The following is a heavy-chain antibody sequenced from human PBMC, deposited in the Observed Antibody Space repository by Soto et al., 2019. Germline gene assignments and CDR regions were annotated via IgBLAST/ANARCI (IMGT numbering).Heavy chain of an antibody. J-gene: IGHJ4*02. CDR3: AAVGDCSSTSCYGFDY. D-gene: IGHD2-2*01. Sequence: ASVKVSCKASGYTFTSYGISWVRQAPGQGLEWMGWISAYNGNTNYAQKLQGRVTMTTDTSTSTAYMELRSLRSDDTAVYYCAAVGDCSSTSCYGFDYWGQGTLVTVSS. CDR1: GYTFTSYG. V-gene: IGHV1-18*01. CDR2: ISAYNGNT.